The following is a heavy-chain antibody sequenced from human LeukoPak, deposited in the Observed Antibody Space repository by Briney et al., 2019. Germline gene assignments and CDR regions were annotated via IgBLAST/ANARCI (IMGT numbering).Heavy chain of an antibody. CDR2: INPNDGDT. Sequence: ASVKVSCKASGYTFTDYYMHWVRQAPGQGFEWMGWINPNDGDTNYAQKFQGRVTMTRDTSISTAHMEVSRLRSDDTAVYYCARANFLYCSSSTCLFDYWGRGTLLTVSS. D-gene: IGHD2-2*01. CDR3: ARANFLYCSSSTCLFDY. V-gene: IGHV1-2*02. CDR1: GYTFTDYY. J-gene: IGHJ4*02.